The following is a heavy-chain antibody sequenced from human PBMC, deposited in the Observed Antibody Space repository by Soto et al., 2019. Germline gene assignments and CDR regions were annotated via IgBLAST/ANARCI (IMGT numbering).Heavy chain of an antibody. CDR3: ARSGYSGYDLGCFDY. J-gene: IGHJ4*02. CDR2: IWYDGSNK. V-gene: IGHV3-33*01. CDR1: GFTFSSYG. Sequence: QVQLVESGGGVVQPGRSLRLSCAASGFTFSSYGMHWVRQAPGKGLEWVAVIWYDGSNKYYADSVKGRFTISRDNSKNTLYLQMNSLRAEDTAVYYCARSGYSGYDLGCFDYWGQGTLVTVSS. D-gene: IGHD5-12*01.